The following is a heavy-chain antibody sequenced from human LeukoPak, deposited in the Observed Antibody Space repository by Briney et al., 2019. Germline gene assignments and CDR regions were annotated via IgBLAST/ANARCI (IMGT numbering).Heavy chain of an antibody. Sequence: GGSLRLSCAASGFTFSTYGMHWVCQAPGKGLEWVAVISNDGTIKYYTDSVKGRFTVSRDNSKNTVYLQMNSLRAEDTAVYYCAREWSGYSFDYWGQGALVAVSS. CDR3: AREWSGYSFDY. J-gene: IGHJ4*02. D-gene: IGHD5-18*01. CDR2: ISNDGTIK. V-gene: IGHV3-30*03. CDR1: GFTFSTYG.